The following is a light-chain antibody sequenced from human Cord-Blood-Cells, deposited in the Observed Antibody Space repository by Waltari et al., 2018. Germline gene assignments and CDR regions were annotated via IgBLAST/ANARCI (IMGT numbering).Light chain of an antibody. V-gene: IGKV3-11*01. Sequence: EIVLTQSPATLSLSPGERATLSCRASQSVSSYLAWYQQKPGNAPRLLIYDASNRSTGIRARFSGSGSGTDFTLTISSLEPEDFAVYYCQQRSNWPSLTFGGGTKVEIK. CDR1: QSVSSY. CDR3: QQRSNWPSLT. J-gene: IGKJ4*01. CDR2: DAS.